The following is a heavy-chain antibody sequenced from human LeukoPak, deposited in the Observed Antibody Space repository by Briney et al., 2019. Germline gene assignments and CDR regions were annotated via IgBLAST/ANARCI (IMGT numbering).Heavy chain of an antibody. CDR1: GFTFSSYW. CDR3: TRTGYDMLSGFFL. Sequence: PGGSLRLSCAASGFTFSSYWMHWVRQAPGKGLVWVSGINDDGSITNDADSVKGRFTISRDNAKNTLYLQMNSLRAEDTAVYYCTRTGYDMLSGFFLWGHGTLVTVSS. V-gene: IGHV3-74*01. CDR2: INDDGSIT. D-gene: IGHD3-9*01. J-gene: IGHJ4*01.